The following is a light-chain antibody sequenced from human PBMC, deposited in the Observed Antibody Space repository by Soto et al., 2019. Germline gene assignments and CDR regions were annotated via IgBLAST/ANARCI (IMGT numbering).Light chain of an antibody. V-gene: IGKV3-15*01. J-gene: IGKJ1*01. Sequence: EIVLTQSPGTLSLSPGERATLSCRASESVSSNLAWYQQKPGQAPRLLMYGASTRATGTPDRFSGSGPGTEFTLTISSLQSEDFAVYYCQQYDYWPPWTFGQGTKVDIK. CDR2: GAS. CDR3: QQYDYWPPWT. CDR1: ESVSSN.